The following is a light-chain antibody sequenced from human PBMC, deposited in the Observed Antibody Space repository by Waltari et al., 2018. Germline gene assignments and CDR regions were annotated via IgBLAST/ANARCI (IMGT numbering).Light chain of an antibody. CDR2: GTS. J-gene: IGKJ3*01. CDR3: QDYGRSPFT. CDR1: QSVTRNY. Sequence: EIVLTQSPGTLSLSPGESATLSCRASQSVTRNYLAWYQQKTGQAPRLLIYGTSSRATGIPDRFSGSGSGTDFVLTISRLEPEDFAVYYCQDYGRSPFTFGPGTKVDCK. V-gene: IGKV3-20*01.